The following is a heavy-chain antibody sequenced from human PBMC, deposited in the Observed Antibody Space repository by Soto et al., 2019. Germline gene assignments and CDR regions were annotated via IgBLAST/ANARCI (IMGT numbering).Heavy chain of an antibody. CDR3: ARDKDIVVVPAAISYYGMDV. CDR2: IIPIFGTA. J-gene: IGHJ6*02. Sequence: SVRVSCKASGGSLSSYAISWVRQAPGQGLEWMGGIIPIFGTANYAQKFQGRVTITADESTSTAYMELSSLRSEDTAVYYCARDKDIVVVPAAISYYGMDVWGQGTTVTVS. CDR1: GGSLSSYA. D-gene: IGHD2-2*01. V-gene: IGHV1-69*13.